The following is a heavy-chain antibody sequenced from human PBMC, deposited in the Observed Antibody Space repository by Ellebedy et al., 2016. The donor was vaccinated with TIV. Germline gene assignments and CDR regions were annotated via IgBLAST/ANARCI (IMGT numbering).Heavy chain of an antibody. CDR2: ISPSGGTA. Sequence: GGSLRLSCAASGFTFSSYDMSWVRQAPGKGLEWVSSISPSGGTAHFTDSVKGRFTISSDNSKNTLYLQMNSLRAEDTAVYYCAKDPKVGAGGGWGQGTPVTVSS. D-gene: IGHD1-26*01. CDR1: GFTFSSYD. V-gene: IGHV3-23*01. J-gene: IGHJ4*02. CDR3: AKDPKVGAGGG.